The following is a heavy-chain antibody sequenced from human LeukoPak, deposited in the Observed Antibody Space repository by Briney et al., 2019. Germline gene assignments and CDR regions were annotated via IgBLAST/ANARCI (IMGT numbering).Heavy chain of an antibody. CDR2: INSDERSI. CDR1: GFTFSSYW. V-gene: IGHV3-74*01. D-gene: IGHD2-2*01. CDR3: AKETYSTSWQLDS. J-gene: IGHJ4*02. Sequence: GGSLRLSCAASGFTFSSYWMHWVRQAPGKGLVWVSRINSDERSITYADSVEGRFTISRDNSKNTLYLQMNSLRAEDTAVYYCAKETYSTSWQLDSWGQGTLVTVSS.